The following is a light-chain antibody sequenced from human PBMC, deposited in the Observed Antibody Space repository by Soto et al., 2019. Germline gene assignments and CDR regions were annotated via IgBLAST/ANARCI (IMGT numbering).Light chain of an antibody. J-gene: IGKJ4*01. Sequence: EIVLSQAPGTLSLSPGEGATLCCRASQSVSSSFLAWYQQKPGQAPRLLIYGASSRATGIPDRFSGSGSGTDFTLTISRLEPEDFAVYYCQQYGSSPVTFGGGTKVDIK. CDR2: GAS. CDR1: QSVSSSF. V-gene: IGKV3-20*01. CDR3: QQYGSSPVT.